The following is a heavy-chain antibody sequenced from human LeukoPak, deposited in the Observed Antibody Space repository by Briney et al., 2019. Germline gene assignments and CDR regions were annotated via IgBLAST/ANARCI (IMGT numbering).Heavy chain of an antibody. D-gene: IGHD6-19*01. CDR3: ARGPVAGTGT. J-gene: IGHJ5*02. V-gene: IGHV4-61*02. CDR2: IHITGST. CDR1: GGSISSGSYY. Sequence: SQTLSPTCTVSGGSISSGSYYWSWIRQPAGKGLEWIGRIHITGSTNYNPSLETRVTISLDTSKNQFSLRLTSVTVADTAVYYCARGPVAGTGTWGQGTLVTVSS.